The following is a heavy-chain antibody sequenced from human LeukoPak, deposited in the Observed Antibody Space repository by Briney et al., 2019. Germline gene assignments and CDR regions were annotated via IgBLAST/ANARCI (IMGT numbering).Heavy chain of an antibody. D-gene: IGHD3-22*01. Sequence: GGSLRLSCAASGFTFTNYAMTWVRQAPGKGLEWVSSISGSGDNTYYADSVKGRFTISRDISRNTVYLQLNGLRAEDTAVYYCAKADYYDGSGYYFDYWGQGTLVTVSS. CDR3: AKADYYDGSGYYFDY. CDR1: GFTFTNYA. CDR2: ISGSGDNT. J-gene: IGHJ4*02. V-gene: IGHV3-23*01.